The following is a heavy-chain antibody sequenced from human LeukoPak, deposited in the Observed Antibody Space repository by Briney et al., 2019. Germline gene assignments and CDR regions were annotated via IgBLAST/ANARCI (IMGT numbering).Heavy chain of an antibody. CDR1: GGSISSSSYY. J-gene: IGHJ3*02. V-gene: IGHV4-39*07. D-gene: IGHD1-7*01. CDR2: IYYSGST. CDR3: ARDEAGTYAFDI. Sequence: SETLSLTCTVSGGSISSSSYYWGWIRQPPGKGLEWIGSIYYSGSTYYNPSLKSRVTISVDTSKNQFSLKLSSVAAADTAVYYCARDEAGTYAFDIWGQGTMVTVSS.